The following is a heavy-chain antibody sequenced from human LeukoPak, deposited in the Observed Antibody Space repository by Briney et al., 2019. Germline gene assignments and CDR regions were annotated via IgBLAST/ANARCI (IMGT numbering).Heavy chain of an antibody. CDR2: IIPIFDTA. V-gene: IGHV1-69*06. D-gene: IGHD2-2*01. CDR1: GYTFTSYY. Sequence: ASVKVSCKASGYTFTSYYMHWVRQAPGQGLEWMGRIIPIFDTAHYAQNFQGRVTITADKSTSAAYMELSSLRSEDTAIYYCASRYCTSTSCSLDVWGQGTTVTVSS. CDR3: ASRYCTSTSCSLDV. J-gene: IGHJ6*02.